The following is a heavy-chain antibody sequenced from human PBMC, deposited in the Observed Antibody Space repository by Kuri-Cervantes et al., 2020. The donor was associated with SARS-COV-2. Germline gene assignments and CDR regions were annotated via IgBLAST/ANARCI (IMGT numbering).Heavy chain of an antibody. Sequence: GESLKISCAASGFTFSSYAMSWVRQAPGKGLEWVPAISGSGGSTYYADSVKGRFTISRDNSKNTLYLQTNSLRAEDTAVYYCARSPVWEGYFDFWGQGTLVTVSS. CDR1: GFTFSSYA. CDR3: ARSPVWEGYFDF. D-gene: IGHD1-26*01. CDR2: ISGSGGST. V-gene: IGHV3-23*01. J-gene: IGHJ4*02.